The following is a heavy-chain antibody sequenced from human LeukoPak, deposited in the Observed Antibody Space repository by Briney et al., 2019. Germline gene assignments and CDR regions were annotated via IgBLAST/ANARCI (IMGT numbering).Heavy chain of an antibody. D-gene: IGHD3-22*01. CDR3: AKRGVVIRVILVGFHKEAYYFDS. CDR1: GITLSNYG. V-gene: IGHV3-23*01. CDR2: LSGSGGST. Sequence: GGSLRLSCAVSGITLSNYGMTWVRQAPGKGLEWVAGLSGSGGSTNYADSVKGRFTISRDNAKNTLYLQMNSLSAEDTAVYFCAKRGVVIRVILVGFHKEAYYFDSWGQGVLVTVSS. J-gene: IGHJ4*02.